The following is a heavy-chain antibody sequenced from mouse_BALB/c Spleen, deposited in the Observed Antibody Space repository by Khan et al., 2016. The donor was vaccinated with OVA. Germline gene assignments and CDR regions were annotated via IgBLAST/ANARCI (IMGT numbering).Heavy chain of an antibody. D-gene: IGHD1-2*01. Sequence: EVKLLESGPGLVKPSPSLSLTCTVTGYSITSGSGRSWIRQLPGNQLEWMGYISYSGSTNYNPTLKSRITITRDTSKNQFFLQLTSVTTEDTATYYCARTARIEYWGQGTTLTVSS. CDR1: GYSITSGSG. V-gene: IGHV3-2*02. CDR2: ISYSGST. CDR3: ARTARIEY. J-gene: IGHJ2*01.